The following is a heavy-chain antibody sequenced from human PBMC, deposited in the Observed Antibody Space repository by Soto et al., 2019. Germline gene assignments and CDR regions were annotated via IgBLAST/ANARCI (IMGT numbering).Heavy chain of an antibody. CDR3: KTGTRPISTGTGAY. CDR2: IYNDGSYT. J-gene: IGHJ4*02. CDR1: GFIFKMYW. Sequence: GGSLRLSCAASGFIFKMYWMHWVRQTPGKGLVWISRIYNDGSYTDYADSVKGRFTISRDNVNDTLYLQMNNLRAEDSGLYYCKTGTRPISTGTGAYWGQGTQVTVSS. D-gene: IGHD3-10*01. V-gene: IGHV3-74*01.